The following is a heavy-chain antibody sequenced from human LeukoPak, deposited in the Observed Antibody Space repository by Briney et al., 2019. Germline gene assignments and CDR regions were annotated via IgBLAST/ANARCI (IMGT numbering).Heavy chain of an antibody. D-gene: IGHD2-2*01. V-gene: IGHV1-2*02. CDR2: INPDNGGT. Sequence: ASVKVSCKASGYALSGHYMHWVRQAPGQGLEWMGWINPDNGGTNFAQRLQGRVTMTRDTSTSTVYMELSRLRSDDTAIYYCARSLNCSATSCYLFGAFDIWGQGTVVTVSS. CDR3: ARSLNCSATSCYLFGAFDI. CDR1: GYALSGHY. J-gene: IGHJ3*02.